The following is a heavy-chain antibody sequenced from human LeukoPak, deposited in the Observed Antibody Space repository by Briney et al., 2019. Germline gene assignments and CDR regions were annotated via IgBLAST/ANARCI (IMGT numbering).Heavy chain of an antibody. J-gene: IGHJ1*01. CDR1: GGSFRSYG. V-gene: IGHV1-69*06. Sequence: ASVKVSCKASGGSFRSYGVSWVRQAPGQGLDWVGRIIPVFGTATYAQKFQGRVTITADKPMSTDKSAYTVYMDLSSLRSEDTAVYYCARDSIVGATIRVAEYFQHWGQGTLVTVSS. D-gene: IGHD1-26*01. CDR3: ARDSIVGATIRVAEYFQH. CDR2: IIPVFGTA.